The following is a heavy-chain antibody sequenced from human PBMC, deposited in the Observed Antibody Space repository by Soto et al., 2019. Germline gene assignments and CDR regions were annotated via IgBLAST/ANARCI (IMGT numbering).Heavy chain of an antibody. J-gene: IGHJ5*02. Sequence: GESLKISCRTSGYKFTSYWIAWVRQMPGKGLEWTGIIFPSDSDTRYSPSFQGQVTISADRSTSTVFLRWASLKASDTAVYFCARKDKSGYFNWFDPWGQGTLVTVSS. D-gene: IGHD3-22*01. V-gene: IGHV5-51*01. CDR1: GYKFTSYW. CDR2: IFPSDSDT. CDR3: ARKDKSGYFNWFDP.